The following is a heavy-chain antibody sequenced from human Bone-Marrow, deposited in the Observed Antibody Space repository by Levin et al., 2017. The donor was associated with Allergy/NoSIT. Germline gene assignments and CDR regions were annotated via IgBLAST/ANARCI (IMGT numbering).Heavy chain of an antibody. CDR1: GFTFSTFA. CDR3: AKLHSRYCAGGSCYMDD. CDR2: ISGSGDST. Sequence: GESLKISCAASGFTFSTFAMTWVRQAPGKGLECVSVISGSGDSTYYADSVKGRFTISRDNSKNTLYLQMNRLRADDTAVYYCAKLHSRYCAGGSCYMDDWGQGTLVTVSS. J-gene: IGHJ4*02. D-gene: IGHD2-15*01. V-gene: IGHV3-23*01.